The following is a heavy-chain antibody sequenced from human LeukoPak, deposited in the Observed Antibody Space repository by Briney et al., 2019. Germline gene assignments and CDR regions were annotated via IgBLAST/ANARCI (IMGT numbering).Heavy chain of an antibody. V-gene: IGHV1-18*01. Sequence: GASVKVSCKASGYTFTSYGISWVRQAPGQGLEWMGWISAYNGNTNYARKLQGRVTMTTDTSTSTAYMELRSLRSDDTAVYYCARACWGQDGGDCSNWFDPWGQGTLVTVSS. D-gene: IGHD2-21*02. CDR1: GYTFTSYG. CDR3: ARACWGQDGGDCSNWFDP. CDR2: ISAYNGNT. J-gene: IGHJ5*02.